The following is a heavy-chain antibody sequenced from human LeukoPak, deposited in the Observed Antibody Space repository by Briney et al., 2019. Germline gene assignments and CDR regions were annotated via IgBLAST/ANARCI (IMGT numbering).Heavy chain of an antibody. D-gene: IGHD2-15*01. CDR2: IYYSGST. CDR1: GGSISSHY. Sequence: SETLSLTCTVSGGSISSHYWSWIRQPPGKGLEWIGYIYYSGSTNYNPSLKSRVTISVDMSKNKFSLKLSSVTAADTAVYYCAREQEGYCSGGSCLNWFDPWGQGTLVTVSS. V-gene: IGHV4-59*11. CDR3: AREQEGYCSGGSCLNWFDP. J-gene: IGHJ5*02.